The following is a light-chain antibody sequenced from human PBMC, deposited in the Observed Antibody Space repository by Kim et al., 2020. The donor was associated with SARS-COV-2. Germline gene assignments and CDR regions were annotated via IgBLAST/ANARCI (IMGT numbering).Light chain of an antibody. J-gene: IGKJ5*01. V-gene: IGKV1-17*01. Sequence: ASVGDRVTITCLASLDIRNDLGWYQQNPGRAPKRLIYGAFILLIRVTSRFSGSGSGTEFTLTISSVQPEDFATYFCLQHSTYPTTFGQGTRLEIK. CDR1: LDIRND. CDR3: LQHSTYPTT. CDR2: GAF.